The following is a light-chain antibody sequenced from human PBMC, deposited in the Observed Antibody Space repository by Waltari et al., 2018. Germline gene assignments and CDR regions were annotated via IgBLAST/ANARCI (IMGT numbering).Light chain of an antibody. Sequence: QSALTQPASVSGSLGQSISISCSGTYSNVGSYDLVSWYHQRPGEAPKRLIYEVLKRPSGLSNRFSGSKAGNAASLTISALQPEDEGTYYCCSYASSSPRLIFGGGTELTVL. CDR3: CSYASSSPRLI. J-gene: IGLJ2*01. CDR2: EVL. CDR1: YSNVGSYDL. V-gene: IGLV2-23*02.